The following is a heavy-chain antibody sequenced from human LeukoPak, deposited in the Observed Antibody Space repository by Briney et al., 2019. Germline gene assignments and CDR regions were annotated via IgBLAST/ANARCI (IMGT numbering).Heavy chain of an antibody. CDR1: GFSLSTRGMC. J-gene: IGHJ4*02. Sequence: SGPTLLNPTQTLTLTCTFSGFSLSTRGMCVSWIRQPPGKALEWLARIDWDDDKYYSTSLKTRLTISKDTSKNQVVLTMTNMDPVDTATYYCARIHYYDSSGYPIFDYWGQGTLVTVSS. CDR3: ARIHYYDSSGYPIFDY. D-gene: IGHD3-22*01. V-gene: IGHV2-70*11. CDR2: IDWDDDK.